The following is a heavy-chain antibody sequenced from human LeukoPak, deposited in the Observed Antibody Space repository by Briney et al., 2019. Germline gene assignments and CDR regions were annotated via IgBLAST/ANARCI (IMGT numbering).Heavy chain of an antibody. CDR2: IHYSGST. V-gene: IGHV4-39*01. J-gene: IGHJ4*02. D-gene: IGHD3-22*01. Sequence: SETLSLTCTVSGYSISRSNFYWGWLRQPPGKGLGWLGSIHYSGSTYYNPSLKSRVTISVDTSKNQFCLNLSSVTAAHTAVYYCARRAGGYYPFDNWGQGTLATVSS. CDR1: GYSISRSNFY. CDR3: ARRAGGYYPFDN.